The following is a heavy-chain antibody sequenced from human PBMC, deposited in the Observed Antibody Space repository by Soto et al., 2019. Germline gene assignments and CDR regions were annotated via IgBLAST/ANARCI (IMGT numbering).Heavy chain of an antibody. J-gene: IGHJ4*02. CDR1: GYTFTSYA. CDR2: INAGNGNT. V-gene: IGHV1-3*01. Sequence: QVQLVQSGAEVKKPGASVKVSCKASGYTFTSYAMHWVRQAPGQRLEWMGWINAGNGNTKYSQKFQGRVTITRDTSASTAYMELSSLRSEDTAVYYCAGSPLLLWFGDAGDYWGQGTLVTVSS. CDR3: AGSPLLLWFGDAGDY. D-gene: IGHD3-10*01.